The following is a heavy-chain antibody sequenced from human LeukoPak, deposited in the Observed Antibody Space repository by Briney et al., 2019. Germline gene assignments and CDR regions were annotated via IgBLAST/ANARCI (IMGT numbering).Heavy chain of an antibody. CDR2: IWYDASNK. CDR1: GISFRSYG. CDR3: ATDISTHYFGS. D-gene: IGHD3-9*01. J-gene: IGHJ4*02. V-gene: IGHV3-30*02. Sequence: GGSLRLSCAASGISFRSYGMHWVRQAPGKGLEWVTFIWYDASNKYYAESVKGRFTISRGNSRNTVFLQMSSLRAEDTAIYYCATDISTHYFGSWGQGTLVTVSS.